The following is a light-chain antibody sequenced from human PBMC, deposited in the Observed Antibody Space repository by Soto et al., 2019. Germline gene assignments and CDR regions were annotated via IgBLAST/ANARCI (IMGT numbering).Light chain of an antibody. V-gene: IGLV2-11*01. CDR1: TIDVDSSNY. CDR3: CSYATTFYV. CDR2: DVS. J-gene: IGLJ1*01. Sequence: HSVLTQPRSVSGSPGRSVTISCTGPTIDVDSSNYVSWYQQHPGKAPKLMIYDVSERPSGVPDRFSGSKSGSTASLTISGLQAEDEADYYCCSYATTFYVFGRGTKVTV.